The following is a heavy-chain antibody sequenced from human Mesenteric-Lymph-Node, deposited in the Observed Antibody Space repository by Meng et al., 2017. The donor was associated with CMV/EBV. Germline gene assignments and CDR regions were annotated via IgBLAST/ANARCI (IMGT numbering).Heavy chain of an antibody. V-gene: IGHV1-3*01. CDR1: GYSFTKYL. CDR2: INPGNGNT. CDR3: ARIMDSGWLDP. J-gene: IGHJ5*02. D-gene: IGHD3-16*01. Sequence: SCKASGYSFTKYLIHWARQAPGQRLEWLGWINPGNGNTNYVEQFQGRVTFTRDTSASTTYMELRSLRSEDMGIYYCARIMDSGWLDPWGQGTLVTVSS.